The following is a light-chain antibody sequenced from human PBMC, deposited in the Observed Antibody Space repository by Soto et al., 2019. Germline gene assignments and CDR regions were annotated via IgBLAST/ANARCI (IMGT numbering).Light chain of an antibody. CDR2: GAS. Sequence: EIMMTQSPATLSVSPGERATLSCRASQSVSINLAWYQQKPGQAPRLLIYGASTRATGIPARFSGSGSGTEFTLTISSLQSEDCAVYYCQQYNNWLSTFGGGTKVEIK. J-gene: IGKJ4*01. CDR1: QSVSIN. V-gene: IGKV3-15*01. CDR3: QQYNNWLST.